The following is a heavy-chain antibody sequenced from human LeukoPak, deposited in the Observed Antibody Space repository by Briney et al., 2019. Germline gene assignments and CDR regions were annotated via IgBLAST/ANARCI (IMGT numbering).Heavy chain of an antibody. Sequence: SETLSLTCTVSGGSISSYYWSWIRQPPGKGLEWIGYMSYNGRSSYNPSLRSRVTISVDTSKNQFSLKLSSVTAADTAVYYCTTHRGEWVLDSWGQGTLVTVSS. D-gene: IGHD3-16*01. CDR2: MSYNGRS. J-gene: IGHJ4*02. CDR1: GGSISSYY. V-gene: IGHV4-59*12. CDR3: TTHRGEWVLDS.